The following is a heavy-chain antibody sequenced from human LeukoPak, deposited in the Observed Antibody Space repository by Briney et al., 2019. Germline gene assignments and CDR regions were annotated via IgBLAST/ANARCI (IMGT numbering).Heavy chain of an antibody. D-gene: IGHD3-22*01. Sequence: GESLKISCRGSGYSFNTYWIGWVRGMTGKGLEWMRIIYPGDSDTRYSPSFQGQLTMSADKSVNTASVQWSSLKASDTAMYYCARRYYDSTGYYYDAFDIWGQGTMVTVSS. CDR2: IYPGDSDT. J-gene: IGHJ3*02. CDR3: ARRYYDSTGYYYDAFDI. CDR1: GYSFNTYW. V-gene: IGHV5-51*01.